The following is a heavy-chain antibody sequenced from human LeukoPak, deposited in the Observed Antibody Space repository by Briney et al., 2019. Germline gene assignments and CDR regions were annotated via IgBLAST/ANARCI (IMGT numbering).Heavy chain of an antibody. V-gene: IGHV1-2*05. Sequence: GASVKVSCKASGYTFTGYYMHWVRQAPGQGLERMGRINPNSGGTNYAQKFQGRVTMTRDTSISTAYMELSRLRSDDTVVYYCARDSYYYDSSGYYYYFDYWGQGTLVTVSS. CDR1: GYTFTGYY. D-gene: IGHD3-22*01. CDR3: ARDSYYYDSSGYYYYFDY. J-gene: IGHJ4*02. CDR2: INPNSGGT.